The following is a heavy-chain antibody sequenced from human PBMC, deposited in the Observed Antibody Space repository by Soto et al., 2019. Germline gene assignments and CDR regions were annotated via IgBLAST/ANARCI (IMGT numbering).Heavy chain of an antibody. J-gene: IGHJ4*02. CDR1: GCGFISYG. Sequence: QSPSRAAGCGFISYGSSCVRRAPGHGLKWLGWIGAYNCNTNYAQKLQGRVTMTTDTSTSTAYMELRSLRADDTAVYYCARHFHYYYDSGYFDYWGQGTLVTVSS. CDR3: ARHFHYYYDSGYFDY. V-gene: IGHV1-18*01. D-gene: IGHD3-22*01. CDR2: IGAYNCNT.